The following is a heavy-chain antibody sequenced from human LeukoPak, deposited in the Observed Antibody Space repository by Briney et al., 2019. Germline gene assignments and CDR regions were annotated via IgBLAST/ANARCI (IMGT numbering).Heavy chain of an antibody. V-gene: IGHV1-2*02. D-gene: IGHD2-2*02. J-gene: IGHJ4*02. CDR2: INPNSGGT. CDR3: ARPRYCSSTSCYRVWYFDY. CDR1: GYTFTGYY. Sequence: ASVKVSCKDSGYTFTGYYMHWVRQAPGQGLEWMGWINPNSGGTNYAQKFQGRVTMTRDTSISTAYMELSRLRSDDTAVYYCARPRYCSSTSCYRVWYFDYWGQGTLVTVSS.